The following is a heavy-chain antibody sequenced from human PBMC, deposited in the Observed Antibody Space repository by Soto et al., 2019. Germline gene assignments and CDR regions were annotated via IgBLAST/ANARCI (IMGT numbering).Heavy chain of an antibody. Sequence: QVQLQESGPGLVKPSETLSLTCTVSGGSISSDYWSWIRQPPGKGLEWIGYIYYSGSTNYNPSLKRRVTISVDTSKNQFSLKLSSVTAADTAVYYCARLGRYCSGGRCSAWFDPWGQGTLVPVSS. J-gene: IGHJ5*02. D-gene: IGHD2-15*01. CDR3: ARLGRYCSGGRCSAWFDP. CDR1: GGSISSDY. V-gene: IGHV4-59*08. CDR2: IYYSGST.